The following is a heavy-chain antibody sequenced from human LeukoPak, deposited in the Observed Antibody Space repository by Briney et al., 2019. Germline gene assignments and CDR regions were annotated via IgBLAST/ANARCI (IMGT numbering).Heavy chain of an antibody. CDR3: AKIAPWGAVTTTDGFDY. CDR1: GFSFSNYA. CDR2: ISDSGGST. V-gene: IGHV3-23*01. D-gene: IGHD4-17*01. Sequence: PGGSLRLSCAASGFSFSNYAMSWVRQAPGKGLEWVSAISDSGGSTYYADSVKGRFTISRDNSKNTLYVQMNSLRVEDTAVYYCAKIAPWGAVTTTDGFDYWGQGTLVTVS. J-gene: IGHJ4*02.